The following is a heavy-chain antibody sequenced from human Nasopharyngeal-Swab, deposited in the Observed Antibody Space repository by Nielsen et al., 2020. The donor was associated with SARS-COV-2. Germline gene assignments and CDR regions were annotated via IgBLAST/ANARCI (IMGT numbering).Heavy chain of an antibody. J-gene: IGHJ6*03. V-gene: IGHV3-9*01. CDR3: AKGTDYYYYYMDV. CDR1: GFTLDDYA. CDR2: ISWNSGSI. Sequence: SLKISCAASGFTLDDYAMHWVRQAPGKGLEWVSGISWNSGSIGYADSVKGRFTISRDNAKNSLSLQMNSLRAEDTALYYCAKGTDYYYYYMDVWGKGTTVTVSS.